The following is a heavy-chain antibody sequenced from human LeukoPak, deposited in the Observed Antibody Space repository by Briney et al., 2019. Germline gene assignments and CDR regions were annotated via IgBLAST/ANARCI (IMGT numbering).Heavy chain of an antibody. CDR2: IIPIFGTA. Sequence: GASVKVSCKASGGTFSSYAISWVRQAPGQGLEWMGGIIPIFGTANYAQKFQGRVTITADESTSTAYMELSSLRSEDTAVYYCARDYGGNCAHFDYWGQGTLVSVSS. CDR1: GGTFSSYA. D-gene: IGHD4-23*01. J-gene: IGHJ4*02. CDR3: ARDYGGNCAHFDY. V-gene: IGHV1-69*13.